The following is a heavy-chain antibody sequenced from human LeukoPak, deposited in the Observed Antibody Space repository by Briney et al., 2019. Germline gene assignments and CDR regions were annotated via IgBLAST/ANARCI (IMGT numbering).Heavy chain of an antibody. Sequence: ASVKVSCKASGGTFSSYAISWVRQAPGQGLEGMGGIIPIFGTANYAQKFQGRVTITADKSTSTAYMELSSLRSEDTAVYYCAREPPSIVVVTAPPRGAFDIWGQGTMVTVSS. J-gene: IGHJ3*02. D-gene: IGHD2-21*02. V-gene: IGHV1-69*06. CDR2: IIPIFGTA. CDR3: AREPPSIVVVTAPPRGAFDI. CDR1: GGTFSSYA.